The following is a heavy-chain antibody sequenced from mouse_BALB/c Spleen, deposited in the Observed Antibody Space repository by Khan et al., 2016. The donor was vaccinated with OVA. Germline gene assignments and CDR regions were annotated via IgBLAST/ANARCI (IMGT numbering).Heavy chain of an antibody. Sequence: QVQLQQPGAELVRPGVSVKISCKGSGYTFTDYAMHWVKQSHAKSLEWIGVISTDYGHDTYNQKFKGKATMIVDNSSSPATMELARLTFEDSAIYYWARGGKCAYWGQGALVTVSA. V-gene: IGHV1S137*01. CDR3: ARGGKCAY. CDR1: GYTFTDYA. J-gene: IGHJ3*01. CDR2: ISTDYGHD. D-gene: IGHD1-3*01.